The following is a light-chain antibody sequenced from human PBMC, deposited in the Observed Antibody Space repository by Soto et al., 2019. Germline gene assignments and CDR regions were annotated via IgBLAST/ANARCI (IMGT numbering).Light chain of an antibody. CDR2: SNT. Sequence: QSVLTQPPSASGTPGQTIAISCSGGSSNIGSHTVNWYQQLPGTAPRLLIYSNTQRPSGVPDRVSGSKSGTSASLAISGLQSEYEGDYYCAAWDDSLNGVVLGGGTKVTVL. V-gene: IGLV1-44*01. J-gene: IGLJ2*01. CDR3: AAWDDSLNGVV. CDR1: SSNIGSHT.